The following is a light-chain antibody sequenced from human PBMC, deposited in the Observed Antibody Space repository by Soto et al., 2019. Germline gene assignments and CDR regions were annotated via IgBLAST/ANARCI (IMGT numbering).Light chain of an antibody. CDR2: DAS. CDR3: QQYNTYTWT. V-gene: IGKV1-5*01. CDR1: QTISNS. Sequence: DIQMTQSTSTLYTSVGDKVTITCRASQTISNSLAWYQQKPGKAPKLLIYDASTLESGVPSRFSCSGSGTDFTLTISTLQPDDFATYYCQQYNTYTWTFGQGTKVDIK. J-gene: IGKJ1*01.